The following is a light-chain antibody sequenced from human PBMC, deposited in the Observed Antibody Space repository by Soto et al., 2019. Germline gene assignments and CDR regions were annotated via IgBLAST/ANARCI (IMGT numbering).Light chain of an antibody. Sequence: QSVLTQPPSVSGSPGQSVTISCTGTSSDVGSYNRASWYQHPPGTAPKLMIYQVSNRPSGVPERSSDSKYGNTASLTISGLEAEDEAYYCCRSYASSSTWVFGGGTKLTVL. CDR2: QVS. J-gene: IGLJ3*02. V-gene: IGLV2-18*02. CDR1: SSDVGSYNR. CDR3: RSYASSSTWV.